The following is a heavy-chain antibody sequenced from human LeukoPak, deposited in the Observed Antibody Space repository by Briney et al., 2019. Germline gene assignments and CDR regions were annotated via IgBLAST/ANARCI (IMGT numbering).Heavy chain of an antibody. J-gene: IGHJ4*02. V-gene: IGHV3-23*01. Sequence: PGGSLRLSCAASGFIFSNYAMGWVRLAPGKGLEWVSLISGSGDNSYYADSVKGRFTISRDNSKNTLYLQMSSLRAEDTALYYCAKCLGDGTNYYFAHWGQGTLVTVSS. CDR3: AKCLGDGTNYYFAH. D-gene: IGHD4/OR15-4a*01. CDR2: ISGSGDNS. CDR1: GFIFSNYA.